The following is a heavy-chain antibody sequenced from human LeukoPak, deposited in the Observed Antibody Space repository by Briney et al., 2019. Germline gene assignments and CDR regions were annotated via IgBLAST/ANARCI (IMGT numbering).Heavy chain of an antibody. J-gene: IGHJ4*02. V-gene: IGHV7-4-1*02. CDR1: GYTFTSYA. D-gene: IGHD4-17*01. CDR2: INTNTGNP. CDR3: ARDDRSVTPLLDFDY. Sequence: ASVKVSCKASGYTFTSYAMNWVRQAPGQGLEWMGWINTNTGNPTYAQGFTGRFVFSLDTSVSTAYLQISSLKAEDTAVYYCARDDRSVTPLLDFDYWGQGTLVTVSS.